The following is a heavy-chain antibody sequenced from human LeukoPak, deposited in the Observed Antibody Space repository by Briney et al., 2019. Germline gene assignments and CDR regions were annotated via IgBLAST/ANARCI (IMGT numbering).Heavy chain of an antibody. V-gene: IGHV3-30*02. D-gene: IGHD3-16*02. CDR1: GFTFSSYG. CDR3: AKDRGVWGSYRYFDY. CDR2: IRYDGSNK. Sequence: GGSLRLSCAASGFTFSSYGMHWVRQAPGKGLEWVAFIRYDGSNKYYADSVKGRFTISRDNSKNTLYLQMNSLRAEDTAVYHCAKDRGVWGSYRYFDYWGQGTLVTVSS. J-gene: IGHJ4*02.